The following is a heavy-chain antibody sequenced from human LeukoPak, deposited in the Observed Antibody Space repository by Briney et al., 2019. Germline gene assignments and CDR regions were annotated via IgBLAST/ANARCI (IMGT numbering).Heavy chain of an antibody. CDR3: ARVGYSSGFDY. V-gene: IGHV3-7*03. CDR1: GFTFSSHW. Sequence: PGGSLRLSCAASGFTFSSHWMTWVRQAPGKGLEWVANIKKDGSEKYYVDSVRGRFTISRDNTKNSLFLQMNSLRADDTAVYYCARVGYSSGFDYWGQGTLVTVSS. J-gene: IGHJ4*02. CDR2: IKKDGSEK. D-gene: IGHD6-19*01.